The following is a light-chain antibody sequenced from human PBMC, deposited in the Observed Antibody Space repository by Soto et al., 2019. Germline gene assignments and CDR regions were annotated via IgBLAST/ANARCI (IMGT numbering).Light chain of an antibody. Sequence: EIVLTQSPATLSLSPGERATLSCRASQSVSRYLAWYQQKPGQAPRLLIYDASNRATGIPARFSGSGSGTDFTLTISDVQPEDFALYYCHQRQSWPRTLGQGTKVDIK. V-gene: IGKV3-11*01. J-gene: IGKJ1*01. CDR2: DAS. CDR1: QSVSRY. CDR3: HQRQSWPRT.